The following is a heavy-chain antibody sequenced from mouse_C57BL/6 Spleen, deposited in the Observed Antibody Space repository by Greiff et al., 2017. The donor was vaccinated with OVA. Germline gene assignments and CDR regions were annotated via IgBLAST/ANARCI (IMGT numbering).Heavy chain of an antibody. D-gene: IGHD2-3*01. CDR2: IDPSDSET. V-gene: IGHV1-52*01. CDR1: GYTFTSYW. Sequence: QLQQPGAELVRPGSSVKLSCKASGYTFTSYWMHWVKQRPIQGLEWIGNIDPSDSETHYNQKFKDKATLTVDKSSSTAYMQLSSLTSEDSAVYYCARLDGCYRHFDVWGTGTTVTVSS. CDR3: ARLDGCYRHFDV. J-gene: IGHJ1*03.